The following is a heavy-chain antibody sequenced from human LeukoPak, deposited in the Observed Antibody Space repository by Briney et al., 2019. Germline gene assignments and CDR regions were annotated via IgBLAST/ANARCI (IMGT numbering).Heavy chain of an antibody. J-gene: IGHJ4*02. CDR3: ARVSLRYFHSGGYYFDY. CDR1: RFTFSSYS. V-gene: IGHV3-21*01. CDR2: ISSSGSYI. Sequence: PGGSLRLSCAGARFTFSSYSMNWVRQAPGKGLEWVSSISSSGSYIYYADSVKGRFTIPRDNAKNSLYLQMNSLRAEDTAVYYCARVSLRYFHSGGYYFDYWGQGTLVTVSS. D-gene: IGHD3-9*01.